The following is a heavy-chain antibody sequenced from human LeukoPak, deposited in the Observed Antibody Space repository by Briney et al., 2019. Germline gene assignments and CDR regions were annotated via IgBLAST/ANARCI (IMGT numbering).Heavy chain of an antibody. D-gene: IGHD5-18*01. CDR1: GFTFNKYG. CDR3: ARVETAMVNYFDY. Sequence: GGSLRLSCAASGFTFNKYGMHWVRQAPGKGLEWVAVVSFDGSNKYYADSVKGRFTISRDNSKNTLYLQMNSLRAEDTAVYYCARVETAMVNYFDYWGQGTLVTVSS. CDR2: VSFDGSNK. V-gene: IGHV3-30*03. J-gene: IGHJ4*02.